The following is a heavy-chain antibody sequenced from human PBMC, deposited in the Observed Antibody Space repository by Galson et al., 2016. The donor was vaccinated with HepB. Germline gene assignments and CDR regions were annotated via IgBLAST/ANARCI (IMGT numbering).Heavy chain of an antibody. Sequence: SLRLSCAASEFSFTTYVMTWVRQAPGKGLEWVSAISQSGGATYYADSVKGRFTISRDNFKSMLYLQMNSLRAEDTAVYYCAKAMAGKDVFDIWGQGTMVTVSS. D-gene: IGHD2-8*01. CDR2: ISQSGGAT. J-gene: IGHJ3*02. V-gene: IGHV3-23*01. CDR1: EFSFTTYV. CDR3: AKAMAGKDVFDI.